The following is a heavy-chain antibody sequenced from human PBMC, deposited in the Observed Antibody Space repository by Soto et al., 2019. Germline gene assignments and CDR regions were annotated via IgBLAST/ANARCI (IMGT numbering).Heavy chain of an antibody. CDR2: IIPIFGTA. CDR3: AIPMNNASCYYYGMDV. J-gene: IGHJ6*02. CDR1: GGTFSSYA. D-gene: IGHD1-20*01. Sequence: QVQLVQSGAEVKKPGSSVKVSCKASGGTFSSYAISWVRQAPGQGLEWMGGIIPIFGTANYAQKFQGRVTITADESTITASMALSSLGAEDPGVEYCAIPMNNASCYYYGMDVWGQGTTVTVSS. V-gene: IGHV1-69*12.